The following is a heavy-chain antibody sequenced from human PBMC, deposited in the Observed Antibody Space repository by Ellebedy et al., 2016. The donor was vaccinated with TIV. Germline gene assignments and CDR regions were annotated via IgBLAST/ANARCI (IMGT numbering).Heavy chain of an antibody. CDR1: GFTFSSYS. V-gene: IGHV3-21*04. D-gene: IGHD3-10*01. Sequence: GESLKISCAASGFTFSSYSMNWVRQAPGKGLEWVSSISSSSSYIYYADSVKGRFTISRDNAKNSLYLQMNSLRAEDTAVYYCAKGSFPFGDKSERIYSFQYWGQGTLVTVSS. CDR2: ISSSSSYI. J-gene: IGHJ4*02. CDR3: AKGSFPFGDKSERIYSFQY.